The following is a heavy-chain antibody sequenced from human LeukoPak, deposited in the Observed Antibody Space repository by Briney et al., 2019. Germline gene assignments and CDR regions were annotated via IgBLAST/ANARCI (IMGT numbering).Heavy chain of an antibody. J-gene: IGHJ4*02. Sequence: PGGSRRLSCAASGFTFSDYYMSWIRQAPGKGLEWVSAISGSGGSTYYADSVKGRFTISRDNSKNTLSLQMNSLRAEDTAVYYCAKDYYGSGSYFGGHKNWGQGTLVTVSS. CDR2: ISGSGGST. D-gene: IGHD3-10*01. CDR3: AKDYYGSGSYFGGHKN. CDR1: GFTFSDYY. V-gene: IGHV3-23*01.